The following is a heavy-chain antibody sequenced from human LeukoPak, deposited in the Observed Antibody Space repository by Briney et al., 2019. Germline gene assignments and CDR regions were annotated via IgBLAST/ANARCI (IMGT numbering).Heavy chain of an antibody. CDR1: GFTFSTYG. CDR3: AKGLGYCSSTSCYGGIYYYMDV. Sequence: HPGGSLRLSCAASGFTFSTYGMHWVRQAPGKGLEWVTFIRYDGSNKYYADSVKGRFTISRDTSKNTLSLEMNRLRAEDTAVYYCAKGLGYCSSTSCYGGIYYYMDVWGKGTTVTVSS. CDR2: IRYDGSNK. V-gene: IGHV3-30*02. D-gene: IGHD2-2*01. J-gene: IGHJ6*03.